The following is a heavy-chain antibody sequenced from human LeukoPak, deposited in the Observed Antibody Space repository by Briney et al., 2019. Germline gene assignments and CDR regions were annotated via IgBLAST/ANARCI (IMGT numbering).Heavy chain of an antibody. J-gene: IGHJ3*02. CDR2: IFSDGST. Sequence: GGSLRLSCVASGFTVSNNYMSWVRQAPGKGLEGVSVIFSDGSTYYTDSVKGRFTISRDNSKNTLYLQMNSLRAEDTAVYYCARDSEQQLALGAFDIWGRGTMVTVSS. CDR3: ARDSEQQLALGAFDI. D-gene: IGHD6-13*01. V-gene: IGHV3-66*01. CDR1: GFTVSNNY.